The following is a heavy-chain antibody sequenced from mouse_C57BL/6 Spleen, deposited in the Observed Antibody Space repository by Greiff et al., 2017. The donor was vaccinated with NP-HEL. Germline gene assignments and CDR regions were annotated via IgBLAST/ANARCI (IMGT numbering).Heavy chain of an antibody. J-gene: IGHJ2*01. V-gene: IGHV1-26*01. Sequence: EVQLQQSGPELVKPGASVKISCKASGYTFTDYYMNWVKQSHGKSLEWIGDINPNNGGTSYNQKFKGKATLTVDKSSITAYMELRSLTSEDSAVYYCARGHDYYGSSAPFDYWGQGTTLTVSS. D-gene: IGHD1-1*01. CDR1: GYTFTDYY. CDR2: INPNNGGT. CDR3: ARGHDYYGSSAPFDY.